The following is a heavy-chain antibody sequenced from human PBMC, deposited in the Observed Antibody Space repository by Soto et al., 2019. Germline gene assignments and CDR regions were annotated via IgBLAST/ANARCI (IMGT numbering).Heavy chain of an antibody. V-gene: IGHV3-30*18. Sequence: GGSLRLSCAASGFTFSSYGMHWVRQAPGKGLEWVAVISYDGSNKYYADSVKGRFTISRDNSKNTLYLQMNSLRAEDTAVYYCAKDFVQQEHYDILTGTFDYWGQGTLVTVSS. D-gene: IGHD3-9*01. CDR1: GFTFSSYG. CDR3: AKDFVQQEHYDILTGTFDY. J-gene: IGHJ4*02. CDR2: ISYDGSNK.